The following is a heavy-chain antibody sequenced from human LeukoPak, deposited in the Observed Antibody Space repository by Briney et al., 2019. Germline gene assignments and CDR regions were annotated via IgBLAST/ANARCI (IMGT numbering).Heavy chain of an antibody. Sequence: ASVKVPCKASGGTFSSYAISWVRQAPGQGLEWMGWISVYNGNTNYAQKFQGRVTMTRDMSTSTVYMELSSLRSEDTAVYYCARLDYGGNSMDAFDIWGQGTMVTVSS. V-gene: IGHV1-18*01. CDR1: GGTFSSYA. CDR3: ARLDYGGNSMDAFDI. J-gene: IGHJ3*02. CDR2: ISVYNGNT. D-gene: IGHD4-23*01.